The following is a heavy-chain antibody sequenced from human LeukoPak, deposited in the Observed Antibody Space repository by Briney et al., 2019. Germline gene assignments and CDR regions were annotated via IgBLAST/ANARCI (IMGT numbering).Heavy chain of an antibody. CDR3: VRDSRNQLLGWFDP. D-gene: IGHD4-23*01. Sequence: GWSLRLSCTASGLTLSDFAMHWVRQSPGEGLKWLAGISYEGINKHSADSVKRRSTISRDNTTNILYLEMTSLRPEDTGVYYCVRDSRNQLLGWFDPWGQGTLVTVSS. CDR2: ISYEGINK. CDR1: GLTLSDFA. J-gene: IGHJ5*02. V-gene: IGHV3-30*04.